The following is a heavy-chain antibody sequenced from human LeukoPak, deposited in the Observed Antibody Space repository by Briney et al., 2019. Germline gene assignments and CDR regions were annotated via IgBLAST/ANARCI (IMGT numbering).Heavy chain of an antibody. J-gene: IGHJ1*01. CDR1: GFTFSSYA. V-gene: IGHV3-30*04. CDR3: ATCRCPEAAFQH. Sequence: GGSLRLSCAASGFTFSSYAMHWVRQAPGKGLEWVAVISYDGSNKYYADSVKGRFTISRDNSKNTLYLQMNSLRAEDTAVYYCATCRCPEAAFQHWGQGTLDTVSS. CDR2: ISYDGSNK. D-gene: IGHD6-19*01.